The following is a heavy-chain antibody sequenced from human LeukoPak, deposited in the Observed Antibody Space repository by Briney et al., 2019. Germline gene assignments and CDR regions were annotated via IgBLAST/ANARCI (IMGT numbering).Heavy chain of an antibody. Sequence: GGSLRLSCAASGFTFSSYAMHWVRQAPGKGLEWVAVISYEGSNKYYADSVKGRFTISRDNSKNTLYLQMNSLRAEDTAVYYCARMYCSGGSCYPVYYYYGMDVWGQGTTVTVSS. V-gene: IGHV3-30-3*01. J-gene: IGHJ6*02. CDR2: ISYEGSNK. CDR1: GFTFSSYA. CDR3: ARMYCSGGSCYPVYYYYGMDV. D-gene: IGHD2-15*01.